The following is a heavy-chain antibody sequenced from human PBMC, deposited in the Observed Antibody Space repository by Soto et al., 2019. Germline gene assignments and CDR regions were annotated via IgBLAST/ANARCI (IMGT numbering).Heavy chain of an antibody. D-gene: IGHD2-15*01. CDR2: ISSSGNSR. Sequence: CRRLPCAPAGFTFSSFGMNWVRQAPGRGLEWVSHISSSGNSRYYADSVKGRFTLSRDHATNSLYHHMNSLRGEHTAAHEWARACCLVGGQVTLGAVSS. CDR3: ARACCLV. J-gene: IGHJ1*01. V-gene: IGHV3-48*03. CDR1: GFTFSSFG.